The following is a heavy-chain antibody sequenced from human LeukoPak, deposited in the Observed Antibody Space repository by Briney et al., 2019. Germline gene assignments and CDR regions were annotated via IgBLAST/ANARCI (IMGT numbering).Heavy chain of an antibody. J-gene: IGHJ5*02. D-gene: IGHD6-25*01. CDR2: IDDSGTST. V-gene: IGHV3-23*01. Sequence: PGGSLRLSCAASGFTFNRLHMSWVRQAPGKGLEWVSSIDDSGTSTYYADFVKGRFTISRDNSQNTLFLQMNSLRAEDTAVYFCGKDFDELEAADWFDPGGQGILVTVSS. CDR1: GFTFNRLH. CDR3: GKDFDELEAADWFDP.